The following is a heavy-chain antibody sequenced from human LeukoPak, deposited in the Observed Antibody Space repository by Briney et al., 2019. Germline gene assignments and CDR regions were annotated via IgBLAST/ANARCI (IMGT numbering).Heavy chain of an antibody. CDR1: GYTFTSYD. CDR3: ARAKRVYCSGGSCYGWFDP. J-gene: IGHJ5*02. D-gene: IGHD2-15*01. Sequence: ASVKVSCKASGYTFTSYDINWVRQATGQGPEWMGWINPNSGGTNYAQKFQGRVTMTRDTSISTAYMELSRLRSDDTAVYYCARAKRVYCSGGSCYGWFDPWGQGTLVTVSS. V-gene: IGHV1-2*02. CDR2: INPNSGGT.